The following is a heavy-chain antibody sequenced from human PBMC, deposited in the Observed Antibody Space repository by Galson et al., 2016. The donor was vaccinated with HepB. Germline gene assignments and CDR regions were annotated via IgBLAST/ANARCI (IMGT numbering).Heavy chain of an antibody. J-gene: IGHJ4*02. D-gene: IGHD4-23*01. Sequence: SLRLSCAASGFTFSDYYMSWIRQAPGKGLEWVSYISSSSSYTNYAESVKGRFTISRDNAKNSLYLQMNSPRAEDTAVYYCARAQTTVVTYIDNWGQGTLLTVSS. CDR3: ARAQTTVVTYIDN. V-gene: IGHV3-11*06. CDR1: GFTFSDYY. CDR2: ISSSSSYT.